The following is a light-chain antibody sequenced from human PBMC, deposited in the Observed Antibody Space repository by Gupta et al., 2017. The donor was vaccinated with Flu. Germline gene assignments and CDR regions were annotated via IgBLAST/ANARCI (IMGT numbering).Light chain of an antibody. V-gene: IGLV2-18*02. Sequence: QSALTQPPSVSVSPGQSVTISCTGTSSDVGNYNRVSWYQQSPGTDTKFMIYEVSNRPSGVPDRFSGSKSGTTAFLTISGLQAEDEADYYCSSYTTRSTYGFGTGTKVT. CDR1: SSDVGNYNR. CDR3: SSYTTRSTYG. CDR2: EVS. J-gene: IGLJ1*01.